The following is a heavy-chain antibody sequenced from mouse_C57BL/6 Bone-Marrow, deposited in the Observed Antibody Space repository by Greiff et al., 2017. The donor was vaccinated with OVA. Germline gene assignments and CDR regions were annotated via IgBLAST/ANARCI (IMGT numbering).Heavy chain of an antibody. D-gene: IGHD2-3*01. V-gene: IGHV2-2*01. Sequence: VKLMESGPGLVQPSPSLSITCTVSGFSLTSYGVHWVRQSPGKGLEWLGVIWSGGSTDYNAAFISSLSISKDNSKSQVFFKMNSLQAEDTAIYYCARNWREGYSLYFDYWGQGTTLTVSS. CDR1: GFSLTSYG. J-gene: IGHJ2*01. CDR2: IWSGGST. CDR3: ARNWREGYSLYFDY.